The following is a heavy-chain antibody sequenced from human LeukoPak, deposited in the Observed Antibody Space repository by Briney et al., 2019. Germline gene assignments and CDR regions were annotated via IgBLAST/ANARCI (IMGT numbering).Heavy chain of an antibody. CDR1: GYTFTSYG. D-gene: IGHD2-15*01. J-gene: IGHJ6*03. CDR3: AREAVVVAATRYYYYYMDV. V-gene: IGHV1-18*01. Sequence: ASVKVSCKASGYTFTSYGISWVRQAPGQGLEWMGWISAYNGNTNYAQKFQGRVIMTRDTSISTAYMELSRLRSDDTAVYYCAREAVVVAATRYYYYYMDVWGKGTTVTISS. CDR2: ISAYNGNT.